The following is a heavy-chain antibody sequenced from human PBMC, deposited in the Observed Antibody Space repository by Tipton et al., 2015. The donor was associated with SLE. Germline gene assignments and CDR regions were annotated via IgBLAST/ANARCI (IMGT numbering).Heavy chain of an antibody. D-gene: IGHD3-3*01. Sequence: TLSLTCAVSGGSISSGGYSWSWIRQPPGKGLEWIGYIYHSGSTYYNPSLKSRVTISVDTSKNQFSLKLSSVTAADTAVYYCARVYDFWSGPPLGYWGQGTLVTVSS. V-gene: IGHV4-30-2*01. CDR2: IYHSGST. J-gene: IGHJ4*02. CDR1: GGSISSGGYS. CDR3: ARVYDFWSGPPLGY.